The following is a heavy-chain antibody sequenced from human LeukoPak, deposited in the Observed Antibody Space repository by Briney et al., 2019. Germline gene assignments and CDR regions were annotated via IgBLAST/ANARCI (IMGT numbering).Heavy chain of an antibody. J-gene: IGHJ4*02. V-gene: IGHV3-21*01. CDR1: GFPFISYS. D-gene: IGHD3/OR15-3a*01. CDR2: ISSSSSYI. Sequence: GGSLGLSCAASGFPFISYSMNWVRQAPGKGLEGVSSISSSSSYIYYADSVKGRFTISRDNAKNSLYLQMNSLRAEDTAVYYCARDGGLGHFDYWGQGTLVTVSS. CDR3: ARDGGLGHFDY.